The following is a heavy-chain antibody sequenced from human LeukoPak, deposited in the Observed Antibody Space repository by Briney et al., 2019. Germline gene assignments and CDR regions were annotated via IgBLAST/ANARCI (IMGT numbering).Heavy chain of an antibody. D-gene: IGHD2-2*01. Sequence: GGSLRLSCAASGFTFSDYYMSWIRQAPGKGLEWVSYISSSGSTIYYADSVKGRFTISRDNAKNSLYLQMNSLRAEDTAVYYCARDQVVPAAMLGFYYYYGMDVWGDGTTVTVSS. V-gene: IGHV3-11*01. CDR3: ARDQVVPAAMLGFYYYYGMDV. J-gene: IGHJ6*04. CDR2: ISSSGSTI. CDR1: GFTFSDYY.